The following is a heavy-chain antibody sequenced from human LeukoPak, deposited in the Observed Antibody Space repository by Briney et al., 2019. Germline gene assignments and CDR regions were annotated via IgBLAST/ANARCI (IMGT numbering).Heavy chain of an antibody. CDR3: AREGWFDP. V-gene: IGHV7-4-1*02. J-gene: IGHJ5*02. Sequence: ASMKVSCKASGYTFTSYGISWVRQAPGQGLEWMGWINTNTGNPTYAQGFTGRFVFSLDTSVSTAYLQISSLKADDTAVYYCAREGWFDPWGQGTLVTVSS. CDR2: INTNTGNP. CDR1: GYTFTSYG.